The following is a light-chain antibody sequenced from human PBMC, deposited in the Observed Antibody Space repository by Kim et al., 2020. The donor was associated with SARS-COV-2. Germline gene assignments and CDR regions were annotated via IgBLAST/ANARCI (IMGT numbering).Light chain of an antibody. CDR3: ASWDDRLNGMV. J-gene: IGLJ3*02. Sequence: GQWVTISCSGSSPNIGSNIVNWFQQQPGKAPKLLIYNNTKRPSGVPDRFSGSKSGTSASLAISGLQSEDEADYYCASWDDRLNGMVFGGGTQLTVL. CDR2: NNT. V-gene: IGLV1-44*01. CDR1: SPNIGSNI.